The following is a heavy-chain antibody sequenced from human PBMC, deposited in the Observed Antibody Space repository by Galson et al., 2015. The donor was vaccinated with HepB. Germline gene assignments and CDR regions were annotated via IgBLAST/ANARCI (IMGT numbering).Heavy chain of an antibody. Sequence: SLRLSCAASGFTFSSYSMNWVRQAPGKGLEWVSYISSSSTIYYADSVKGRFTISRDNAKNSLYLQMNSLRAENTAVYYCARVVGYNTYYFDYWGQGTLVTVSS. CDR3: ARVVGYNTYYFDY. CDR2: ISSSSTI. J-gene: IGHJ4*02. V-gene: IGHV3-48*01. D-gene: IGHD5-24*01. CDR1: GFTFSSYS.